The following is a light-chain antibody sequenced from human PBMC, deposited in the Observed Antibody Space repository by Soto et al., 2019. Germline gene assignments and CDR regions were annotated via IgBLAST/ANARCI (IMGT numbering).Light chain of an antibody. CDR3: QQYNSYSPWT. CDR1: QSISSY. J-gene: IGKJ1*01. CDR2: AAS. Sequence: DVQMTQSPSSLSASVGDTVTISCRASQSISSYLHWYQHKPGKPPKLLIYAASSLHNGVPSRFSGSGSGTEFTLTISSLQPDDFATYYCQQYNSYSPWTFGQGTKVDIK. V-gene: IGKV1-5*01.